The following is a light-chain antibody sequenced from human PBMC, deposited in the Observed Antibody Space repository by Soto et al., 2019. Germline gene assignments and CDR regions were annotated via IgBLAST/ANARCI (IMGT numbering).Light chain of an antibody. Sequence: EIVLTQTPGTLSVSPGERATLSCRASQSVGRNYLAWYQQKPDQAPRLLIYGASSRATGIPYRFSGSGSGTDFTLTISRLEPEDFAVYYCQQYASSPLTFGGGAKVETK. CDR2: GAS. V-gene: IGKV3-20*01. CDR1: QSVGRNY. J-gene: IGKJ4*01. CDR3: QQYASSPLT.